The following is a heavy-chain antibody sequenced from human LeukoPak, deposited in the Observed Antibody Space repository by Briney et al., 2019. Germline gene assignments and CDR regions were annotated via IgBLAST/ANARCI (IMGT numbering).Heavy chain of an antibody. D-gene: IGHD3-10*01. Sequence: SETLSLTCTVSGGSISSSSYYWGWIRQPPGKGLEWIGSIYYSGSTYYNPSLKSRVTISVDTSKNQFSLKLSAVTAADTAVYYCARLKDYYGSGSYYNNWSDPWGQGTLVTVSS. CDR3: ARLKDYYGSGSYYNNWSDP. J-gene: IGHJ5*02. CDR1: GGSISSSSYY. CDR2: IYYSGST. V-gene: IGHV4-39*01.